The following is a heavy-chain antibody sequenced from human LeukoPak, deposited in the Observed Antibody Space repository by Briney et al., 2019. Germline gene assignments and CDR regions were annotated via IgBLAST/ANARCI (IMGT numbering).Heavy chain of an antibody. D-gene: IGHD3-10*01. J-gene: IGHJ4*02. V-gene: IGHV1-8*01. Sequence: GASVKVSCKASGYTFTSYDINWVRQATGQGLEWMGWMNPNSGNTGYAQKFQGRVTMTRNTSISTAYMELSSLRSEDTAVYYCARGRVVRGVITNPGTDWGQGTLVTVSS. CDR3: ARGRVVRGVITNPGTD. CDR1: GYTFTSYD. CDR2: MNPNSGNT.